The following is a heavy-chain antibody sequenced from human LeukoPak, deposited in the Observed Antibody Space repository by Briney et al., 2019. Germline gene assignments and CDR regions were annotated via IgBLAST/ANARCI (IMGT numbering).Heavy chain of an antibody. D-gene: IGHD3/OR15-3a*01. V-gene: IGHV3-23*01. CDR1: GFTFTHYA. CDR3: AKVRTGHYFDY. J-gene: IGHJ4*02. CDR2: ISSSGGST. Sequence: GGPLRLSCAASGFTFTHYAMSWVRQAPGKGLEWVSSISSSGGSTYHADSVKGRFTISRDDSKNTLYVQMNSLRAEDTAVYYCAKVRTGHYFDYWGQGTLVTVSS.